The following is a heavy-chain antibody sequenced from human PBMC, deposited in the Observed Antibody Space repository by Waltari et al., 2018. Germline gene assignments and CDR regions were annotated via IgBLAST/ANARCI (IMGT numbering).Heavy chain of an antibody. Sequence: EVQLVESGGGLVQPGGSLRLSCAASGLPFSSDSLNWLRQAPGKGLEWVSYIMSSSSTIYYADSVKGRFTISRDNAKNSLYLQMNSLRAEDTAVYYCARDTGGDYGDYPYYFDYWGQGTLVTVSS. D-gene: IGHD4-17*01. V-gene: IGHV3-48*01. CDR1: GLPFSSDS. J-gene: IGHJ4*02. CDR3: ARDTGGDYGDYPYYFDY. CDR2: IMSSSSTI.